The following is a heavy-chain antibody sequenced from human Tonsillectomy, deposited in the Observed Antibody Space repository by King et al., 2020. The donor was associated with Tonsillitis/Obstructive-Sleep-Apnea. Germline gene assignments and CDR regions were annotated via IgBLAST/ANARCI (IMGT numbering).Heavy chain of an antibody. V-gene: IGHV3-7*04. J-gene: IGHJ4*02. CDR3: ARDFIVVVVAATYFDY. CDR2: IKQDGSEK. CDR1: GFTFSSYW. Sequence: VQLVESGGGLVQPGGSLRLSCAASGFTFSSYWMSWVRQAPGKGLEWVDNIKQDGSEKYYVDYVKGRFTIYRDKAKNSLYLKMNSLRAEDTAVYYCARDFIVVVVAATYFDYWGQGTLVTVSS. D-gene: IGHD2-15*01.